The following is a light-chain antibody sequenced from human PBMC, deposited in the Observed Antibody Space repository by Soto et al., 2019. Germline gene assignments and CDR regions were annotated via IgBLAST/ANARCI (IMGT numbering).Light chain of an antibody. J-gene: IGKJ1*01. V-gene: IGKV3-15*01. Sequence: EIVMTQSPATLSVSPGGRATLSCRASQSVSSNLAWYQQKPGQAPRLLIYGAFNRATGIPARFSGSGSGTEFTLTISSLQSEDFAVYYCQQYHNWPRTFGQGTKVEIK. CDR3: QQYHNWPRT. CDR1: QSVSSN. CDR2: GAF.